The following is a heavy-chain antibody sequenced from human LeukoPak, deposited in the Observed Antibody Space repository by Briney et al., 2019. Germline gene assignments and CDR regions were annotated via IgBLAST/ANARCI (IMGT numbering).Heavy chain of an antibody. Sequence: GGSLRLSCAASGFTFSRNWMTWVRQAPGKGLEWVANINQDGSVKYYVDSVKGRFTISRDNAKNLVYLQMDSLRAEDTAVYYCARIGYSSSSLDYWGQGTLVTVSS. CDR1: GFTFSRNW. D-gene: IGHD6-13*01. CDR3: ARIGYSSSSLDY. J-gene: IGHJ4*02. CDR2: INQDGSVK. V-gene: IGHV3-7*01.